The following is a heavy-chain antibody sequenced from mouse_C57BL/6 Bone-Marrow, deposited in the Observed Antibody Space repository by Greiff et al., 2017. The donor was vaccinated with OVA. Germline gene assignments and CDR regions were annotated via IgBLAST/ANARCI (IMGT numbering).Heavy chain of an antibody. CDR1: AYEFPSHD. Sequence: EVKLMESGGGLVQPGESLKLSCESNAYEFPSHDMSWVRKTPEKRLELVAAINSDGGSTYYPDTMERRFIISRDNTMKTLYLQMSSLRSEDTALYYCARYYDDDRFAYWGQGTLVTVSA. CDR3: ARYYDDDRFAY. J-gene: IGHJ3*01. D-gene: IGHD2-4*01. V-gene: IGHV5-2*01. CDR2: INSDGGST.